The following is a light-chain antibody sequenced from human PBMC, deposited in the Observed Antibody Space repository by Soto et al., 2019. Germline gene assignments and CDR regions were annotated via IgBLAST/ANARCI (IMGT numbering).Light chain of an antibody. CDR1: QSISSW. CDR3: QQYNSYSXT. CDR2: DAS. J-gene: IGKJ1*01. Sequence: DIQMTQSPSTLSASVGDRVTITCRASQSISSWLAWYQQKPGKAPKLLIYDASSLESGVPSRFSGSGSGTEFTLTISSLQPDDFATYYCQQYNSYSXTXGQGTKVDIK. V-gene: IGKV1-5*01.